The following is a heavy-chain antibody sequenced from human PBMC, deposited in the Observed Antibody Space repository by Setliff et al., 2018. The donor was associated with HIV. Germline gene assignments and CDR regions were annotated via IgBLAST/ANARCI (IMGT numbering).Heavy chain of an antibody. CDR2: VIPMFGTL. CDR1: GGTFSSYA. Sequence: WASVKVSCTASGGTFSSYAINWVRQAPGQGLEWMGGVIPMFGTLNFAQKFQGRVTITTAESTSTAYMELNSLRSEDTAVYYCARGHSHGYGYSGSYGPFDIWGQGTMVTVSS. D-gene: IGHD1-26*01. CDR3: ARGHSHGYGYSGSYGPFDI. V-gene: IGHV1-69*05. J-gene: IGHJ3*02.